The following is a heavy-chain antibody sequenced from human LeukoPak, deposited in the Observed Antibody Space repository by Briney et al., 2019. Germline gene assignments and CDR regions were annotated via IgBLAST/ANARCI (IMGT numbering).Heavy chain of an antibody. CDR1: GYTFSNYG. V-gene: IGHV1-18*01. Sequence: ASVKVSCKASGYTFSNYGTNWVRQVPGQGLEWMGWISAFHGNTNYAQKFQGRVTMTTDTSTSTAFMELRSLRSDDTAVYYCARDGHLGYCTNGVCYYVDYWGQGTLVTVSS. D-gene: IGHD2-8*01. J-gene: IGHJ4*02. CDR3: ARDGHLGYCTNGVCYYVDY. CDR2: ISAFHGNT.